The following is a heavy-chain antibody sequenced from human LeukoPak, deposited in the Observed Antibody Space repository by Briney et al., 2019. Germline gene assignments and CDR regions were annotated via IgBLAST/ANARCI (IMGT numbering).Heavy chain of an antibody. CDR2: IYYSGST. CDR1: GGSISSYY. J-gene: IGHJ5*02. Sequence: SETLSLTCTVSGGSISSYYWSWIRHPPGKGLEWIGYIYYSGSTNYNPSLKSRVTISVDTSKNQFSLKLSSVTAADTAVYYCARGNSNSDWFDPWGQGTLVTVSS. D-gene: IGHD4-11*01. V-gene: IGHV4-59*01. CDR3: ARGNSNSDWFDP.